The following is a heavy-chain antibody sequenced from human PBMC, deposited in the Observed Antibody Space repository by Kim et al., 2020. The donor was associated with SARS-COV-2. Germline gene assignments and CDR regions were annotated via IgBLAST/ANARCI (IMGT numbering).Heavy chain of an antibody. Sequence: SVKVSCKASGGTFSSYAISWVRQAPGQGLEWMGGIIPIFGTANYAQKFQGRVTITADESTSTAYMELSSLRSEDTAVYYCAREVRDTAMANYFDYWGQGTLVTVSS. J-gene: IGHJ4*02. CDR1: GGTFSSYA. CDR3: AREVRDTAMANYFDY. CDR2: IIPIFGTA. V-gene: IGHV1-69*13. D-gene: IGHD5-18*01.